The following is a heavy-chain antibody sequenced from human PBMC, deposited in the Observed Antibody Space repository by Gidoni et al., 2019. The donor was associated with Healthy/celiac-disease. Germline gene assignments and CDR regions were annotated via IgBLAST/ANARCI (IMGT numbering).Heavy chain of an antibody. Sequence: WVAVISYDGSNKYYAYSVKCLFTISRDNTKNTLYLQMNSLRAEDTAVYYCAKDDGQYYDFWSGYLPDYWGQGTLVTVSS. CDR2: ISYDGSNK. J-gene: IGHJ4*02. CDR3: AKDDGQYYDFWSGYLPDY. V-gene: IGHV3-30*18. D-gene: IGHD3-3*01.